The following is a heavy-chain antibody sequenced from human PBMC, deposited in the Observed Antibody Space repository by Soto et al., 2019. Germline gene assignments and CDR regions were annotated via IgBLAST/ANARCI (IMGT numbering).Heavy chain of an antibody. D-gene: IGHD1-7*01. CDR2: INDNGGST. Sequence: GGSLRLSCVASGFTFSNYALSWVRQPAGKGLEWISAINDNGGSTYHADSVKGRFTISRDNSKNTLYLQMNSLRSEDTAIYYCAKRSVSGTYSPFDYWGQGTLVTVSS. V-gene: IGHV3-23*01. CDR1: GFTFSNYA. J-gene: IGHJ4*02. CDR3: AKRSVSGTYSPFDY.